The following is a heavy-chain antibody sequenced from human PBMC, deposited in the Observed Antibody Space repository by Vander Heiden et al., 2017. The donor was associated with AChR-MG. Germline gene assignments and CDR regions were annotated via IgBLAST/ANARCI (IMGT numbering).Heavy chain of an antibody. CDR1: GYRFSNYW. V-gene: IGHV5-51*01. CDR2: IYPGDSET. J-gene: IGHJ4*02. Sequence: EVQLVQSGAEVKKPGESLKILCKGAGYRFSNYWIGWVRQMPGKGLEWMGIIYPGDSETRYSPSFQGQVTISADMSISTAYLQWSSLKASDTAMYYCARPNYYGSGSYYIMEWGQGTLVTVSS. D-gene: IGHD3-10*01. CDR3: ARPNYYGSGSYYIME.